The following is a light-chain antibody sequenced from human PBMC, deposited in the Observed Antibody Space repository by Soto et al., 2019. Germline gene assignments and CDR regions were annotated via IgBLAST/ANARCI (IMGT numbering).Light chain of an antibody. V-gene: IGLV2-14*01. CDR1: TSDVGGDKF. CDR3: SSYANNHYV. Sequence: QSALTQPGSVSGPPGQSITITCTGTTSDVGGDKFVSWYQHHPGKAPKLMIYEVTNRPSGVSDRFSGSKSGNTASLTISGLQAEDEADYYCSSYANNHYVFGTGTKLTVL. CDR2: EVT. J-gene: IGLJ1*01.